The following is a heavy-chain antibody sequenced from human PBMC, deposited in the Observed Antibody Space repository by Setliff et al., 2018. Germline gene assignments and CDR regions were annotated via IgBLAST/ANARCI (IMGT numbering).Heavy chain of an antibody. CDR2: IIPIFGTA. Sequence: VKVSCKASGGTFSSYAISWVRQAPGQGLEWMGGIIPIFGTANYAQKFQGRVTITTDESTSTAYMELSSLRSEDTAVYYCASFVDTAMVAGFYWGQGTLVTVSS. CDR3: ASFVDTAMVAGFY. CDR1: GGTFSSYA. V-gene: IGHV1-69*05. J-gene: IGHJ4*02. D-gene: IGHD5-18*01.